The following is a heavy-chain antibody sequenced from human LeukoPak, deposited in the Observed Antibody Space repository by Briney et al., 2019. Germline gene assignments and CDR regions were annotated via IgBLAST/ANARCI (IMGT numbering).Heavy chain of an antibody. CDR1: GFTFSSYG. J-gene: IGHJ6*02. CDR3: ARDCTNRFCYYGMDV. CDR2: ISYDGSNK. V-gene: IGHV3-30*03. Sequence: GRSLRLSCAASGFTFSSYGMHWVRQAPGKGLEWVAVISYDGSNKYYADSVKGRFTISRDNSKNTLYLQMSSLRSEDTAVYYCARDCTNRFCYYGMDVWGQGTTVTVSS. D-gene: IGHD2-8*01.